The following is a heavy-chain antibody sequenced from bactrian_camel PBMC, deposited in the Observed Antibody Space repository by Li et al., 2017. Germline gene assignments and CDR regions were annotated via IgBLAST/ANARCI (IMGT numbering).Heavy chain of an antibody. J-gene: IGHJ4*01. CDR3: AANLRRYAPSLRRADYDY. CDR2: IYTTSGSS. CDR1: LYVYSSHC. Sequence: QLVESGGGSVQAGGSLRLSCPASLYVYSSHCMGWFRRSGKEREGVATIYTTSGSSHYDDSVKGRFTISKDNARKTLYLQMNSLKVEDTAMYYCAANLRRYAPSLRRADYDYWGQGTQVTVS. V-gene: IGHV3S1*01. D-gene: IGHD1*01.